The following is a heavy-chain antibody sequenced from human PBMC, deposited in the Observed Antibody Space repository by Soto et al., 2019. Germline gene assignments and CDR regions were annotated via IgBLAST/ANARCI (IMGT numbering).Heavy chain of an antibody. CDR2: IYTSGST. J-gene: IGHJ1*01. Sequence: SETLSLTCTVSGGSISSYYWTWIRRPAGKGLEWIGRIYTSGSTNYNPSVKSRVTMSVDTSKNQFSLNLSSVTAADTAVYYCASEGAVASWQKYWGQGILGTCSS. CDR3: ASEGAVASWQKY. V-gene: IGHV4-4*07. D-gene: IGHD6-19*01. CDR1: GGSISSYY.